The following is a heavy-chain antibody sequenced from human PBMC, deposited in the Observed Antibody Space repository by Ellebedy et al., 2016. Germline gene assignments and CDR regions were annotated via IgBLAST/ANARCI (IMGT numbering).Heavy chain of an antibody. Sequence: GESLKISXKGSGYSFTSYWIGWVRQMPGKGLEWMGIIYPGDSRTRYSPSFQGQVTISADKSISTAYLQWSSLKASDTAMYYCARRLWSGSGWLGFDPWGQGTLVTVSS. CDR3: ARRLWSGSGWLGFDP. V-gene: IGHV5-51*01. CDR2: IYPGDSRT. CDR1: GYSFTSYW. J-gene: IGHJ5*02. D-gene: IGHD6-19*01.